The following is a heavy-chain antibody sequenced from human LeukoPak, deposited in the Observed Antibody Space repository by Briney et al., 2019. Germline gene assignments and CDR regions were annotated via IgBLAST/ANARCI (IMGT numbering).Heavy chain of an antibody. Sequence: ASVKVSCKASGYTFTSYYMHWVRQAPGQGLEWMEIINPSGGSTSYAQKFQGRVTMTRDTSTSTVYMELSSLRSEDTAVYYCASESGSELGGPYYYYGMDVWGQGTTVTVSS. V-gene: IGHV1-46*01. CDR3: ASESGSELGGPYYYYGMDV. CDR2: INPSGGST. J-gene: IGHJ6*02. CDR1: GYTFTSYY. D-gene: IGHD7-27*01.